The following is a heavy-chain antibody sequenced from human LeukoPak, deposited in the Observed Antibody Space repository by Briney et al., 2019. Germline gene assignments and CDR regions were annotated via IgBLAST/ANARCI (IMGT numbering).Heavy chain of an antibody. V-gene: IGHV4-59*01. Sequence: SETLSLTCTVSGPSISSYYWSWIRQPPGKGLEWLGYIYYSGSTNYNPSLKSRVTISVDTSKNQFSLKLSSVTAADTAVYYCARDIQGYLDYWGQGTLVTVSS. J-gene: IGHJ4*02. CDR2: IYYSGST. CDR3: ARDIQGYLDY. CDR1: GPSISSYY.